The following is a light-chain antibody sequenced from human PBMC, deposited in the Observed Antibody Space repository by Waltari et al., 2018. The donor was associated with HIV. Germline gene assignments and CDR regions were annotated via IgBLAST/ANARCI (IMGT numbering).Light chain of an antibody. CDR1: QSVRTS. Sequence: EIVLTQSPATLSLSPGVRATLSCRASQSVRTSLSWYQQKPGQAPRLLISHASNRATGIPARFSGSGSGTDFTITISSLEPEDFAFYYCLQWSNWPLTFGPGTRVDVK. CDR2: HAS. CDR3: LQWSNWPLT. V-gene: IGKV3-11*01. J-gene: IGKJ3*01.